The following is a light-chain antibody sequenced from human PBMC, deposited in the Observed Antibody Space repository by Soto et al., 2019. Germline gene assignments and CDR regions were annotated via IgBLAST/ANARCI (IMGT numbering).Light chain of an antibody. Sequence: DIQMTQSPSSLSASVGDRVTITCRASQDIKNYLAWYQQRPGEVPKLLISAASTLHSGVPSRFSGRRSGADFTLTISSLQPEDVATYDCQKYDSAPFTFGPGTKVDF. V-gene: IGKV1-27*01. CDR3: QKYDSAPFT. CDR1: QDIKNY. J-gene: IGKJ3*01. CDR2: AAS.